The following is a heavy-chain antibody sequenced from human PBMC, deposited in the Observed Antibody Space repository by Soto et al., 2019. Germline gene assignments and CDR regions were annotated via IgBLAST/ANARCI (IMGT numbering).Heavy chain of an antibody. CDR1: GGSFSGYY. CDR2: INHSGST. V-gene: IGHV4-34*01. D-gene: IGHD3-16*02. CDR3: ARGGGITFGGVIALYFDY. J-gene: IGHJ4*02. Sequence: QVQLQQWGAGLLKPSETLSLTCAVYGGSFSGYYWSWIRQPPGKGLEWIGEINHSGSTNYNPSLKGRVTISVDASKNQFSLKLSSVTAADTAVYYCARGGGITFGGVIALYFDYWGQGTLVTVSS.